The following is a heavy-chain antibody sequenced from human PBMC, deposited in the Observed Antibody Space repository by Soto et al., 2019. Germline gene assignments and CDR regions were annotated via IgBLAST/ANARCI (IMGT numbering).Heavy chain of an antibody. D-gene: IGHD1-26*01. CDR1: GGTFSSYA. CDR3: ATEASRGSGSSTRFDY. J-gene: IGHJ4*02. CDR2: IIPIFGTA. V-gene: IGHV1-69*01. Sequence: QVQLVQSGAEVKKPGSSVKVSCKASGGTFSSYAISWVRQAPGQGLEWMGGIIPIFGTANYAQKFQGRVTITADESTSTAYTELSSLRSEDTAVYYCATEASRGSGSSTRFDYWGQGTLVTVSS.